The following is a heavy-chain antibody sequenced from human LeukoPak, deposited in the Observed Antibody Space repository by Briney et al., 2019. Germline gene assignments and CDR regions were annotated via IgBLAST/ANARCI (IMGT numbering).Heavy chain of an antibody. CDR2: ISGSGGST. D-gene: IGHD3-16*01. CDR3: ADHDYVWGSLFDY. CDR1: GFTFSSYA. V-gene: IGHV3-23*01. J-gene: IGHJ4*02. Sequence: PGGSLRLSCAASGFTFSSYAMSWVRQAPGKGLEWVSAISGSGGSTYYADSVKGRFTISRDNSKNTLYLQMNSLRAEDTAVYYCADHDYVWGSLFDYWGQGTLVTVSS.